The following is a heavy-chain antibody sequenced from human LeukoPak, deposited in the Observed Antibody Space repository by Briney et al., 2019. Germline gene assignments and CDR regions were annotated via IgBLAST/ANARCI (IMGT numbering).Heavy chain of an antibody. J-gene: IGHJ5*02. V-gene: IGHV4-59*01. D-gene: IGHD2-2*01. CDR1: NGSINTYY. CDR3: ARGRYQLSP. CDR2: IYYSGST. Sequence: SETLSLTCTVSNGSINTYYWSWIRQPPGKGLEWIGYIYYSGSTNYNPSLKSRVTISVDTSKNQFSLKVSSVTAADTAAYYCARGRYQLSPWGQGTLVAVSS.